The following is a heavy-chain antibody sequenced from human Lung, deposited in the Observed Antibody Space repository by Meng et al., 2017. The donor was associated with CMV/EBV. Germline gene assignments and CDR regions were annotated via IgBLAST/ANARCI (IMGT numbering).Heavy chain of an antibody. CDR1: GFXFSSYA. CDR2: IWYDGSNK. J-gene: IGHJ6*02. D-gene: IGHD6-6*01. Sequence: GGSXRLXCAASGFXFSSYAMHWVRQAPGKGLEWVAVIWYDGSNKYYADSVKGRFTISRDNSKNTLYMQMNSLRAEDTAVYYCAKDVAAPTQPYYYYYGMDVWXQGTTVTVSS. V-gene: IGHV3-33*06. CDR3: AKDVAAPTQPYYYYYGMDV.